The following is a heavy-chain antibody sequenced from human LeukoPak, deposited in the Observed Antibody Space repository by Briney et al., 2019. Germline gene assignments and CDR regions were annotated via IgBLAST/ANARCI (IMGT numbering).Heavy chain of an antibody. D-gene: IGHD2-15*01. CDR1: GFNFDEYA. CDR3: AKDRYCTSSSCPIDY. CDR2: ISSNSDDI. Sequence: GRSLRLSCVGSGFNFDEYAMHRVRQPPGKGLEWVSGISSNSDDIGYADSVKGRFTISRDSAKKSLYLQMNSLRAEDMALYYCAKDRYCTSSSCPIDYWGRGTLVTVSS. J-gene: IGHJ4*02. V-gene: IGHV3-9*03.